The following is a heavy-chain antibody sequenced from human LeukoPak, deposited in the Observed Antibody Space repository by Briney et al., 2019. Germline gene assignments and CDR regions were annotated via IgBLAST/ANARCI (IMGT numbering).Heavy chain of an antibody. D-gene: IGHD5-24*01. Sequence: GGSLRLSCEGSGFIFRSFAVNWVRQVPGKGLEWVSSISGNGRDTYYADSVKGRFTISRDSPKNTLYLQMNSLLTDDTAVYYCTKDQEVATIGGYFDSWGQGALVTVSS. CDR1: GFIFRSFA. J-gene: IGHJ4*03. CDR3: TKDQEVATIGGYFDS. V-gene: IGHV3-23*01. CDR2: ISGNGRDT.